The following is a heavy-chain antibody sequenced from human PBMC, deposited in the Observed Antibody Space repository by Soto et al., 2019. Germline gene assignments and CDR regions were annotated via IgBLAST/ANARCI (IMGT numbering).Heavy chain of an antibody. CDR3: ARGGCSSASCHTPVEYYGLDV. Sequence: EAQLVESGGGLVQPGRSLRLSCASSGFTFSAYWMSWVRQAPGKGLEWVANIKEDGSEKYYVDSVRGRFTISRDNTKKSLYLQLNSLRVEDTAMYYCARGGCSSASCHTPVEYYGLDVWGQGTAVTVSS. D-gene: IGHD2-2*01. CDR2: IKEDGSEK. J-gene: IGHJ6*02. V-gene: IGHV3-7*05. CDR1: GFTFSAYW.